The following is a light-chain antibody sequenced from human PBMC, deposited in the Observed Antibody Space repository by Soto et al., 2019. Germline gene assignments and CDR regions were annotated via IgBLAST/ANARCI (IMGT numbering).Light chain of an antibody. V-gene: IGKV2-30*02. CDR3: MQGTHWPWT. Sequence: DVVMTQSSLSLPVTLGQPASISCRSSQSLIHSDGSTYLNWFQQRPGQSPRRLIYEVSDRDSGVPDRFSGSGSGTDFTLKISRVEAEDVGVYYCMQGTHWPWTFGQGTEVEIK. CDR1: QSLIHSDGSTY. J-gene: IGKJ1*01. CDR2: EVS.